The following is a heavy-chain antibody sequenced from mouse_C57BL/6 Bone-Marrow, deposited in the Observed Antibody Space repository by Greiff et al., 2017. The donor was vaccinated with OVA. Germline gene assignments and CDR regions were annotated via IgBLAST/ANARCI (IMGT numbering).Heavy chain of an antibody. J-gene: IGHJ1*03. CDR1: GYTFTSYW. D-gene: IGHD1-1*01. V-gene: IGHV1-64*01. Sequence: QVHVKQSGAELVKPGASVKLSCKASGYTFTSYWMHWVKQRPGQGLEWIGMIHPNSGSTNYNEKFKSKATLTVDKSSSTAYMQLSSLTSEDSAVYYCARDYYGSSLYWYFDVWGTGTTVTVSS. CDR2: IHPNSGST. CDR3: ARDYYGSSLYWYFDV.